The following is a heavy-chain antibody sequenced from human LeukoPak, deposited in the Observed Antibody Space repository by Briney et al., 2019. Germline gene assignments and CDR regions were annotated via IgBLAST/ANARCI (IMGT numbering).Heavy chain of an antibody. D-gene: IGHD4-23*01. CDR3: ATPITTVVTPFTGRG. J-gene: IGHJ4*02. Sequence: GGSLRLSCAASGFTFSSYSMNWVRQAPGKGLEWVSSISSSSSYIYYADSVKGRFTISRDNAKNSLYLQMNSLRAEDTAVYYCATPITTVVTPFTGRGWGQGTLVTVSS. CDR2: ISSSSSYI. CDR1: GFTFSSYS. V-gene: IGHV3-21*01.